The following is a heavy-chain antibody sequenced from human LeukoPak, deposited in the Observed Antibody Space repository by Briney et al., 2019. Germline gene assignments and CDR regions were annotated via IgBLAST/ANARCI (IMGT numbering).Heavy chain of an antibody. J-gene: IGHJ3*02. CDR1: GVSLSTSGVG. CDR3: AHSQVFSYGSFHDAYDI. CDR2: IYWDDDS. D-gene: IGHD5-18*01. V-gene: IGHV2-5*02. Sequence: SGPTLVNPTQTLTLTCSLSGVSLSTSGVGVGRIRQPPGKALEWLALIYWDDDSRYSPSLKSRLTIAKDTSKNQVVLTLTNMDSVDTATYYCAHSQVFSYGSFHDAYDIWGLGMLVTVSS.